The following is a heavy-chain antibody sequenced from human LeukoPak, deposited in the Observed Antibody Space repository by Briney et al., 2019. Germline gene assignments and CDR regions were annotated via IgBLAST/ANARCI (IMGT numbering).Heavy chain of an antibody. J-gene: IGHJ1*01. CDR3: TTDLSELDDSGYYAKYFHH. CDR2: IKSKTDGGTI. V-gene: IGHV3-15*01. Sequence: GGSLRLSCAASGFTFGKVWMSWVRQAPGKGLEWVGRIKSKTDGGTIDYAAPVKGRFTISRDDSKDTLFLQMNSLKTEDTAVYYCTTDLSELDDSGYYAKYFHHWGQGTLVSVSS. CDR1: GFTFGKVW. D-gene: IGHD3-22*01.